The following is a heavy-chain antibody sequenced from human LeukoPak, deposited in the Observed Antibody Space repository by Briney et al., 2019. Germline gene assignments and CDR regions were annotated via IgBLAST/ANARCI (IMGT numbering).Heavy chain of an antibody. J-gene: IGHJ5*02. CDR1: GYTFTGYY. CDR3: AREHDFWGGYSLPGGVDP. Sequence: ASVNVSCKASGYTFTGYYMHWVRQAPGQGLEWMGWINPNSGGTNYAQKFQGRVTMTRDTSISTAYMELSRLRSDDTAVYYCAREHDFWGGYSLPGGVDPWGQGTLVTVSS. D-gene: IGHD3-3*01. V-gene: IGHV1-2*02. CDR2: INPNSGGT.